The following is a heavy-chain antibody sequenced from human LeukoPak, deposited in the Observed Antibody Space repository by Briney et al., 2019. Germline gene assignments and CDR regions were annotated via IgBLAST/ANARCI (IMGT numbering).Heavy chain of an antibody. CDR3: ARAFSGSGSPVRY. Sequence: PSETLSLTCTVSGGSISSYYWSWIRQPPGKGLEWIGYIYYSGSTNYNPSLKSRVTISVDTSKNQFSLKLSSVTAADTAVYYCARAFSGSGSPVRYWGQGTLVTVSS. V-gene: IGHV4-59*08. CDR2: IYYSGST. CDR1: GGSISSYY. D-gene: IGHD3-10*01. J-gene: IGHJ4*02.